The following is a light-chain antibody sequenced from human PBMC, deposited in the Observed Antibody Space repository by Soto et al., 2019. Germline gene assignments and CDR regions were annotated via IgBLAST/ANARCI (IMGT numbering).Light chain of an antibody. CDR1: QNVSTY. V-gene: IGKV3-11*01. J-gene: IGKJ3*01. Sequence: ENVLTQSPATLSLSPGERVTLSCRASQNVSTYLAWYQQKPGQAPRLLIYDASDRATGIPARFSGSGSGTDFTLTISSPEPEDSAVYYCQQRTNWLTFGPGTKVDI. CDR3: QQRTNWLT. CDR2: DAS.